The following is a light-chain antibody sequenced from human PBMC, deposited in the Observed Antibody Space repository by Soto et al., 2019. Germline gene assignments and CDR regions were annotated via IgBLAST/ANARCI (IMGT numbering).Light chain of an antibody. CDR2: GTS. J-gene: IGKJ1*01. CDR1: QTVSSN. Sequence: EIVMAQSPATLSVSPWERAALSCRASQTVSSNLAWYQQKPGQSPRLLIYGTSTRATGVPARFSGSGSGTEFTLSISSLQSEDFAVYYCHQYNFWPSFGQGTKVDIK. CDR3: HQYNFWPS. V-gene: IGKV3-15*01.